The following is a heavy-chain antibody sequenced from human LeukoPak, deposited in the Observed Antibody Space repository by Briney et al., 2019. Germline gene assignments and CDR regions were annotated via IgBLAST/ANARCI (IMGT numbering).Heavy chain of an antibody. CDR3: ARDTFDDILTGHFNDY. CDR2: IYYSGST. D-gene: IGHD3-9*01. CDR1: GGSISSGGYY. J-gene: IGHJ4*02. Sequence: SETLSLTCTVSGGSISSGGYYWSWIRQHPGKGLEWIGYIYYSGSTYYNPSLKSRVTISVDTSKNQFSLKLSSVTAADTAVYYCARDTFDDILTGHFNDYWGQGTLVTVSS. V-gene: IGHV4-31*03.